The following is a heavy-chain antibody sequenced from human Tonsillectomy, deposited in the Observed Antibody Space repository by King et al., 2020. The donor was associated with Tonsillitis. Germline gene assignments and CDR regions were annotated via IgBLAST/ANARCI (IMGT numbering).Heavy chain of an antibody. D-gene: IGHD4-17*01. Sequence: VQLVESGGGVVQPGRSLRLSCAASGFTYSSYAMLGVRQAPGKGLEGVAVISYDASNIYYADSVKGRFTISRDNSKKTLYLQMNSLRAEDTAVYYCARAPWTTVTTSFDYWGQGTLVTVSS. CDR1: GFTYSSYA. CDR2: ISYDASNI. J-gene: IGHJ4*02. CDR3: ARAPWTTVTTSFDY. V-gene: IGHV3-30*04.